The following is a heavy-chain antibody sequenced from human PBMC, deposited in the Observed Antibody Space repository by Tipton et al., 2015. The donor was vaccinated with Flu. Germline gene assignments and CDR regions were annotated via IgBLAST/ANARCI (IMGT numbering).Heavy chain of an antibody. D-gene: IGHD4-11*01. CDR1: GDSISGGGYY. Sequence: TLSLTCTVSGDSISGGGYYWSWIRQNPGKGLEWIGFIADTGRTKYNPSLKSRVIISVDTSKNQFSLRVISVTAADTAVYYCARRDYSNYVSDPKNWFDPWGQGTLVTVSS. J-gene: IGHJ5*02. CDR2: IADTGRT. CDR3: ARRDYSNYVSDPKNWFDP. V-gene: IGHV4-30-4*01.